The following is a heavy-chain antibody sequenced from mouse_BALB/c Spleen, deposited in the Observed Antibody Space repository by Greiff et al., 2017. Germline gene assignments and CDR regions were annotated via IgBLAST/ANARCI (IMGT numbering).Heavy chain of an antibody. CDR1: GFTFSRFG. V-gene: IGHV5-17*02. CDR3: ARSRGAMDY. CDR2: ISSGSSTI. Sequence: EVKLVESGGGLVQPGGSRKLSCAASGFTFSRFGMHWVRQAPEKGLEWVAYISSGSSTIYYADTVKGRFTISRDNPKNTLFLQMTSLRSEDTAMYYCARSRGAMDYWGQGTSVTVSS. J-gene: IGHJ4*01.